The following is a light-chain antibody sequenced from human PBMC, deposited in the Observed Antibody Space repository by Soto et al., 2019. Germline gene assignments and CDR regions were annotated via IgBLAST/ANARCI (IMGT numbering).Light chain of an antibody. V-gene: IGKV1-39*01. CDR1: QSISSY. CDR3: QQNFNFPRT. CDR2: AAS. Sequence: DIQMTQSPSSLSASVGDRVTITCQSSQSISSYLNWYQQKPGKAPKLLIYAASSLQSGVPSRFSGTGSGADFTLTISSLQPEDFATYYCQQNFNFPRTFGQGARLEVK. J-gene: IGKJ5*01.